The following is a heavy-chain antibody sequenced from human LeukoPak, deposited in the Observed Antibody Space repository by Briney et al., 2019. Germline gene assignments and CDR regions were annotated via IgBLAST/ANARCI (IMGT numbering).Heavy chain of an antibody. Sequence: GGSLRLSCAASGFTFSSYAMHWVRQAPGKGLDWVAGISHDGRNKYFADSVKGRFTISRDNSKNTVDLQVNTLRPADTAIYYCARTESYCSETRCPYWYFDFWGRGTLVAVSS. V-gene: IGHV3-30*01. J-gene: IGHJ2*01. CDR3: ARTESYCSETRCPYWYFDF. D-gene: IGHD2-15*01. CDR1: GFTFSSYA. CDR2: ISHDGRNK.